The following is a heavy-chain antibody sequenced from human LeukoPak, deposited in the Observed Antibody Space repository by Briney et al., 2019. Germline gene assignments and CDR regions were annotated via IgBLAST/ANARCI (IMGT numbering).Heavy chain of an antibody. CDR2: LYYSGST. D-gene: IGHD2-2*01. J-gene: IGHJ6*02. V-gene: IGHV4-39*01. CDR3: ARHDCITTSCLYFYGMDV. Sequence: SETLSLTCTVSGGSISSSSHYWGWIRQPPGKGPEWIGRLYYSGSTYYNPSLKSRVTISVETSKNQFSLKLSSVTATDTAVYSCARHDCITTSCLYFYGMDVWGQGTTVTVSS. CDR1: GGSISSSSHY.